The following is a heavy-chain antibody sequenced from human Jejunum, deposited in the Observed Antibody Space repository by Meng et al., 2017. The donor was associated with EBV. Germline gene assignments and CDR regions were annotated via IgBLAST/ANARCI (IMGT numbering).Heavy chain of an antibody. CDR3: TRGSTGAFNA. CDR2: SHYSETS. V-gene: IGHV4-59*02. D-gene: IGHD1-26*01. CDR1: GDSVRSYY. Sequence: QLRLQESAPALEKPWDXPSLTCTVPGDSVRSYYWSWIRQSPEKGLEWIGYSHYSETSIYSPSLMSRATISVDTSNSQFSLKLNSVTAAATAIYYCTRGSTGAFNAWGQGILVTVSS. J-gene: IGHJ5*02.